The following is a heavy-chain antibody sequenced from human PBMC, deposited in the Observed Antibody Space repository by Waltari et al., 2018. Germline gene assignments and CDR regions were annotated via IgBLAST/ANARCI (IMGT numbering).Heavy chain of an antibody. V-gene: IGHV3-7*01. CDR2: TKKDESEE. CDR1: GFTFSSFW. Sequence: EVQLVESGGGLVQPGGSLRLSCTASGFTFSSFWMGLVRQDPRKGLQGVAKTKKDESEERYGDAVKGRFTSSRDNAKNSLYLQMSNLRAEDTAVYYCARGSQGRNVGYYDYWGQGTLVPVSS. CDR3: ARGSQGRNVGYYDY. J-gene: IGHJ4*02. D-gene: IGHD1-26*01.